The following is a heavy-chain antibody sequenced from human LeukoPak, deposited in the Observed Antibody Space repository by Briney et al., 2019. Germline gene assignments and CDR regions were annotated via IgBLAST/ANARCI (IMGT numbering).Heavy chain of an antibody. Sequence: SETLSLTCTVSGVSISSHYWRWIRQPPGEGLEWIGYMFDSESTKDNPSLKTRITLSADTSKNQFSLRLSSVTAADTAVYYCANIKRGSIYGYFDFWGQGILVTVSS. V-gene: IGHV4-59*11. D-gene: IGHD5-18*01. CDR2: MFDSEST. J-gene: IGHJ4*02. CDR3: ANIKRGSIYGYFDF. CDR1: GVSISSHY.